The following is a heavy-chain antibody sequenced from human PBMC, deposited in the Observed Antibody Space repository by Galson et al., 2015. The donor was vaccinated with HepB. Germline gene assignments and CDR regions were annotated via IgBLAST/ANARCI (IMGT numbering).Heavy chain of an antibody. CDR1: GFTFSSYG. CDR2: INHSGST. Sequence: LRLSCAASGFTFSSYGMHWVRQPPGKGLEWIGEINHSGSTNYNPSLKSRVTISVDTSKNQFSLKLSSVTAADTAVYYCARDGIVGATVWDYWGQGTLVTVSS. D-gene: IGHD1-26*01. J-gene: IGHJ4*02. V-gene: IGHV4-34*01. CDR3: ARDGIVGATVWDY.